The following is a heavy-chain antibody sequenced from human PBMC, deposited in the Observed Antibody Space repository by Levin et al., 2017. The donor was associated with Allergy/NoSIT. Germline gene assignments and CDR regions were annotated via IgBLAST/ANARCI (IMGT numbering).Heavy chain of an antibody. J-gene: IGHJ6*02. CDR1: GGTFSSYT. V-gene: IGHV1-69*02. CDR2: IIPILGIA. CDR3: ARVKEEGYGDYVPPRGDYYYYGMDV. Sequence: ASVKVSCKASGGTFSSYTISWVRQAPGQGLEWMGRIIPILGIANYAQKFQGRVTITADKSTSTAYMELSSLRSEDTAVYYCARVKEEGYGDYVPPRGDYYYYGMDVWGQGTTVTVSS. D-gene: IGHD4-17*01.